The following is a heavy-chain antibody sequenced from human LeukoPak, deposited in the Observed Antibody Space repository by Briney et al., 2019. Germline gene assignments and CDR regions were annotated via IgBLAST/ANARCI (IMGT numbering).Heavy chain of an antibody. CDR3: AKDTGYTSGRLDY. D-gene: IGHD6-19*01. CDR1: GFTFSSYG. Sequence: PGGSLRLSCAASGFTFSSYGMHWVRQAPGKGLEWVALISYDGSYKYYADSVKGRFTISRDNSKNTLYLQKNSLTTADTGVYYCAKDTGYTSGRLDYWGQGTLLSVSS. J-gene: IGHJ4*02. CDR2: ISYDGSYK. V-gene: IGHV3-30*18.